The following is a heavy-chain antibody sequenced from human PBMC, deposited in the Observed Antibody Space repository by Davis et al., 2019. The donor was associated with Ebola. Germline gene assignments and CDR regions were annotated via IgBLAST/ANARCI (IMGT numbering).Heavy chain of an antibody. CDR3: ARDVVVVPAAKYYYYGMDV. Sequence: ASVKVSCKASGYTFTGYYMHWVRQAPGQGLEWMGWINPNSGGTNYAQKFQGRVTMTRDTSISTAYMELSRLRSDDTAVYYCARDVVVVPAAKYYYYGMDVWGQGTTVTVSS. J-gene: IGHJ6*02. D-gene: IGHD2-2*01. V-gene: IGHV1-2*02. CDR1: GYTFTGYY. CDR2: INPNSGGT.